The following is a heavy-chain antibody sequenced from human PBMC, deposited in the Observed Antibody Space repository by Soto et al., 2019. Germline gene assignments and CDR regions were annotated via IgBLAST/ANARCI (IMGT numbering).Heavy chain of an antibody. CDR2: IYYSGST. J-gene: IGHJ4*02. D-gene: IGHD2-15*01. V-gene: IGHV4-59*08. CDR1: GGSISSYD. Sequence: PSKTLSLTCTVSGGSISSYDWSWIRQPPGKGLEWIGYIYYSGSTNYNPSLKSRVTISVDTSKNQFSLKLSSVTAADTAVYYCARRWGSAADYWGQGTLVTVSS. CDR3: ARRWGSAADY.